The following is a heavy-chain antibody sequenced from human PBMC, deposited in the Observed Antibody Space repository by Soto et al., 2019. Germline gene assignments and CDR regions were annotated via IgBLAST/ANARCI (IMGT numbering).Heavy chain of an antibody. CDR3: ARVQPGYGDYVDY. J-gene: IGHJ4*02. CDR2: IYYSGST. CDR1: GGSISSYY. D-gene: IGHD4-17*01. V-gene: IGHV4-59*01. Sequence: KPSETLSLTCTVSGGSISSYYWSWIRQPPGKGLEWIGYIYYSGSTNYNPSLKSRVTISVDTSKNQFSLKLSSVTAADTAVYYCARVQPGYGDYVDYWGQGTLVTVSS.